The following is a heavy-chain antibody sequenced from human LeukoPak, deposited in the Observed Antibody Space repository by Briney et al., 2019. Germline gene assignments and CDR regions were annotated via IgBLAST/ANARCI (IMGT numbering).Heavy chain of an antibody. V-gene: IGHV1-2*06. J-gene: IGHJ3*02. CDR2: INPNTGGT. CDR1: GYTFTGYY. Sequence: ASVKVSCKASGYTFTGYYMNWVRQAPGQGLEWLGRINPNTGGTNFAQSFQGRVTMTRDTSITTAYMELSRLRSDDTAVYYCARVGDDLNDAFDIWGQGTMVTVSS. D-gene: IGHD1-26*01. CDR3: ARVGDDLNDAFDI.